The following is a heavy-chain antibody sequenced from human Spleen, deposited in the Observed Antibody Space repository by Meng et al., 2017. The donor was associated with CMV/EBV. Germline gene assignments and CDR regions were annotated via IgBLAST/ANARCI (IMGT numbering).Heavy chain of an antibody. CDR1: GFTYDDYM. Sequence: GGSLRLSCAASGFTYDDYMMHWVRQRPGKGLEWVSLISWDGGRTYYADSVKGRFTISRDNSKNSLYLQMISLRTEDTALYYCTRGAEMATVPFDFWGQGTLVTVSS. J-gene: IGHJ4*02. D-gene: IGHD5-24*01. CDR3: TRGAEMATVPFDF. V-gene: IGHV3-43*01. CDR2: ISWDGGRT.